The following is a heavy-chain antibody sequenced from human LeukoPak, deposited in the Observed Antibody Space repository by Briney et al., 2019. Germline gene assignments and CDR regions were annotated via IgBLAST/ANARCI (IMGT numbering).Heavy chain of an antibody. D-gene: IGHD3-22*01. CDR2: IFYDGTIQ. CDR1: GFTFTHYA. CDR3: ARENDYYDSRVY. Sequence: PGRSLRLSCAASGFTFTHYAMHWVRQTPGKGLEWVAVIFYDGTIQYYSDSVRGQLIVSRDNAKNSLYLQMNSLRAEDTAVYYCARENDYYDSRVYWGQGTLVTVSS. J-gene: IGHJ4*02. V-gene: IGHV3-33*08.